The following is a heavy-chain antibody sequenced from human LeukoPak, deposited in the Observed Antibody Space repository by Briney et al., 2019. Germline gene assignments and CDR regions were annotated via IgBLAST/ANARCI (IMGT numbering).Heavy chain of an antibody. CDR1: GFTVSSNY. V-gene: IGHV3-53*01. J-gene: IGHJ4*02. CDR2: IYSGGST. CDR3: ARAWYSSGYYDY. Sequence: PGGSLRLSCAASGFTVSSNYMSWVRQAPGKGLEWVSVIYSGGSTYYTDSVKGRFTISRDNSKNTLYLQMNSLRAEDTAVYYCARAWYSSGYYDYWGQGTLVTVSS. D-gene: IGHD6-19*01.